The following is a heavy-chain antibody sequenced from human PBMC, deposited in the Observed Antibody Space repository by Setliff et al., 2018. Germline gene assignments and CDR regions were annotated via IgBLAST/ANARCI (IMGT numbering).Heavy chain of an antibody. V-gene: IGHV3-21*01. CDR2: ISSSGRYL. J-gene: IGHJ1*01. Sequence: GGSLRLSCAASGFTFSSYSMNWVRQAPGKGLEWVSSISSSGRYLYYADSVKGRFTISRDNSENTLFLQMTSLRPEDTGIYYCAREGSIGWSQYFHHWGQGTPVTV. CDR1: GFTFSSYS. D-gene: IGHD6-19*01. CDR3: AREGSIGWSQYFHH.